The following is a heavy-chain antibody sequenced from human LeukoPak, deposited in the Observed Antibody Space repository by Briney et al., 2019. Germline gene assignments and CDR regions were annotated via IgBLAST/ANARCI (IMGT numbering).Heavy chain of an antibody. CDR1: GGSISSGDYY. J-gene: IGHJ6*02. D-gene: IGHD3-3*01. Sequence: SQTLSLTCTVSGGSISSGDYYWSWIRQPPGKGLEWIGYIYYSGSTYYNPSLKSRVTISVDKSKNQFSLKLSSVTAADTAVYYCARDPAYYDFWSGYWSHYGMDVWGQGTTVTVSS. CDR2: IYYSGST. CDR3: ARDPAYYDFWSGYWSHYGMDV. V-gene: IGHV4-30-4*01.